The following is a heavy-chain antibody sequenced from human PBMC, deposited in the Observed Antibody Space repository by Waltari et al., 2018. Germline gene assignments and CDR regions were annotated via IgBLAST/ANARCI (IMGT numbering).Heavy chain of an antibody. CDR3: AKDSLTYDDELSY. J-gene: IGHJ4*02. CDR2: IRGSGTGP. CDR1: GFTFSTCA. V-gene: IGHV3-23*04. Sequence: EVQLVESGGGLVQPGGSLRLSCAASGFTFSTCAMSWVRQAPGKMLEWVSSIRGSGTGPYYTDSVKGRFTISNSHSKNTLYLQMNILRPAYTAVYYCAKDSLTYDDELSYWGQGALVTFSS. D-gene: IGHD4-17*01.